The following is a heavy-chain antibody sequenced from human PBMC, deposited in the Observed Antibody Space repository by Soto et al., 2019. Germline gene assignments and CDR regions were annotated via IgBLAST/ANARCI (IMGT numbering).Heavy chain of an antibody. V-gene: IGHV3-23*01. Sequence: EVQVLDSGGGLVQPGGSLRLSCTASDLIFSPYGLSWVRQAPGKGLEWVSGISGSGGGYSNTYYADAVKGRFTISRDNSKTTLYLQMNILSGDDTAVYYCAGDQSGPAYWGQGTLVNVSS. D-gene: IGHD6-25*01. J-gene: IGHJ4*02. CDR2: ISGSGGGYSNT. CDR1: DLIFSPYG. CDR3: AGDQSGPAY.